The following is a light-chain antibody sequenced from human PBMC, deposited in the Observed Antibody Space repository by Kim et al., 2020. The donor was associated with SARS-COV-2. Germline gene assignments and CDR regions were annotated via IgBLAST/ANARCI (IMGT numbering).Light chain of an antibody. J-gene: IGLJ1*01. V-gene: IGLV1-47*01. CDR3: AAWADTLRGYV. CDR2: RNN. CDR1: SSNIGSNY. Sequence: QSVLTQPPSASGTPGQRVPISCSGGSSNIGSNYVYWYQHLPGTAPKLLIYRNNQRPSGVPDRFSGSKSATSASLAISGLRSEDEADYYWAAWADTLRGYVFGRGIEVTVL.